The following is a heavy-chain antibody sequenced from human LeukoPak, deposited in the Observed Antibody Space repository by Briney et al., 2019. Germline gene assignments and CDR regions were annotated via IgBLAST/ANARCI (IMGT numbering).Heavy chain of an antibody. CDR1: GFTFDDYA. CDR3: AKEADYHDSSGYDY. D-gene: IGHD3-22*01. V-gene: IGHV3-9*01. J-gene: IGHJ4*02. Sequence: GGSLRLSCAASGFTFDDYAMHWVRQAPGKGLEWVSGISWNSGSIGYADSVKGRFTISRDNAKNSLYLQMNSLRAEDTVLYYCAKEADYHDSSGYDYWGQGTLVTVSS. CDR2: ISWNSGSI.